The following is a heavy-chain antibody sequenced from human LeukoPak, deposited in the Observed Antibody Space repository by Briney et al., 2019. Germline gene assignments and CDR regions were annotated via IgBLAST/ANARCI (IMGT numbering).Heavy chain of an antibody. J-gene: IGHJ3*02. D-gene: IGHD3-10*01. CDR3: ARGGYYGSGSYNIDAFDI. CDR2: ISSNGGST. CDR1: GFTFSSYA. Sequence: GGSLRLSCAASGFTFSSYAMHWVRQAPGKGLEYVSAISSNGGSTYYANSVKGRFTISRDNSKNTLYLQMGSLRAEDMAVYYCARGGYYGSGSYNIDAFDIWGQGTMVTVSS. V-gene: IGHV3-64*01.